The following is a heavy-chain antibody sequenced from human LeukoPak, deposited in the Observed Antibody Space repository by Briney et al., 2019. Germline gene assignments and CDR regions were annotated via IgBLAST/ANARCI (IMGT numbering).Heavy chain of an antibody. Sequence: SVKVSCKASGGTSSSYAISWVRQAPGQGLEWMGRIIPIFGIANYAQKFQGRVTITADKSTSTAYMELSSLRSEDTAVYYCAKDGYCSGGSCSLGWFDPWGQGTLVTVSS. CDR3: AKDGYCSGGSCSLGWFDP. J-gene: IGHJ5*02. CDR1: GGTSSSYA. D-gene: IGHD2-15*01. V-gene: IGHV1-69*04. CDR2: IIPIFGIA.